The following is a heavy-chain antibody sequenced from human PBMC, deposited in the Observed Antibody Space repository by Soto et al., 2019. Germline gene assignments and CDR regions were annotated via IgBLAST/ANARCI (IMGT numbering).Heavy chain of an antibody. CDR1: GGSISSGDYY. CDR3: ARVGSSIATRPFDY. CDR2: IYYSGST. D-gene: IGHD6-6*01. V-gene: IGHV4-30-4*01. Sequence: QVQLQESGPGLVKPSQTLSLTCTVSGGSISSGDYYWSWIRQPPGKGLEWIGYIYYSGSTYYNPSLKGRVTIXVXTXXTQFSLKLSSVTAADTAVYYCARVGSSIATRPFDYWGQGTLVTVSS. J-gene: IGHJ4*02.